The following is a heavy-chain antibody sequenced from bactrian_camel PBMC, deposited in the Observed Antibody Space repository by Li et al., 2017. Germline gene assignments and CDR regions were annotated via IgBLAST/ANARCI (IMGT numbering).Heavy chain of an antibody. J-gene: IGHJ4*01. Sequence: SGGGSVQAGGSLKLSCAVSGDIFSTSCMGWFRQAPGKEREGVAAIDSEGRTQYADSVKGRFTISKDTAEATLYLQMNSLKTEDTAMYYCAAGEGGWFGGPWSGVSQYDYWGQGTQVTVS. CDR2: IDSEGRT. V-gene: IGHV3S53*01. CDR3: AAGEGGWFGGPWSGVSQYDY. CDR1: GDIFSTSC. D-gene: IGHD1*01.